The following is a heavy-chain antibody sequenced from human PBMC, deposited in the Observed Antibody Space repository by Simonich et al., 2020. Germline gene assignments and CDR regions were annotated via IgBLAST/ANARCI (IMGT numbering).Heavy chain of an antibody. CDR3: ARHAGFAFDI. J-gene: IGHJ3*02. V-gene: IGHV4-39*01. D-gene: IGHD6-13*01. CDR1: GGSISSSSYY. Sequence: QLQLQESGPGLVKPSETLSLTCTVSGGSISSSSYYGGWIRQPPGKGLEWIGSIYYSWRTNYNPTLKSRVTISVDTSKNQFSLKLSSVTAADTAVYYCARHAGFAFDIWGQGTMVTVSS. CDR2: IYYSWRT.